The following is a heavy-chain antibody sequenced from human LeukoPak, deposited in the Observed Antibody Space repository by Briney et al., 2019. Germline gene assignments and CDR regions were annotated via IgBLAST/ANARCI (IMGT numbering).Heavy chain of an antibody. D-gene: IGHD6-13*01. CDR2: IRYDGSNK. CDR1: GFTFSSYG. Sequence: GGSLRLSCAASGFTFSSYGMHWVRQAPGKGLEWVAFIRYDGSNKYYADSVKGRFTISRDNSKNTLYLQMNSLKAEDTAVYYCAKDTKGAAAGTFDYWGQGTLVTVSS. V-gene: IGHV3-30*02. CDR3: AKDTKGAAAGTFDY. J-gene: IGHJ4*02.